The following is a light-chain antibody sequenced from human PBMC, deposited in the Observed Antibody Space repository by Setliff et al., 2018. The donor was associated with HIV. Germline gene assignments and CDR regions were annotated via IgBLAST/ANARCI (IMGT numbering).Light chain of an antibody. J-gene: IGLJ1*01. CDR1: SSNIGAGFD. V-gene: IGLV1-40*01. Sequence: QSVLTQPPSVSGAPGQRVTISCTGSSSNIGAGFDVHWYQQPPGTAPKLLIYGNTSRPSGVPDRFSVYKSGTSASLAITGLQAEDEADYYCQSYDSSLGGSVFGTGTKGTGL. CDR3: QSYDSSLGGSV. CDR2: GNT.